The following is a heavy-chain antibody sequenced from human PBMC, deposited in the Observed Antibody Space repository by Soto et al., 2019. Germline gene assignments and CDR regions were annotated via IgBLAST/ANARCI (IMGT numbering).Heavy chain of an antibody. Sequence: GGSLRLSCAASGFTFSSYGMHWVRQAPGKGLEWVAVIWYDGSNKYYADSVKGRFTISRDNSKNTLYLQMNSLRAEDTAVYYCARALMRQLWPSTRYYYYYGMDVWGQGTTVTVSS. CDR1: GFTFSSYG. J-gene: IGHJ6*02. CDR3: ARALMRQLWPSTRYYYYYGMDV. V-gene: IGHV3-33*01. CDR2: IWYDGSNK. D-gene: IGHD5-18*01.